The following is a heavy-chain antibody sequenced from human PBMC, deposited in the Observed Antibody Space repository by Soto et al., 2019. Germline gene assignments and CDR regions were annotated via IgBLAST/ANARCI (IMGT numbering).Heavy chain of an antibody. V-gene: IGHV4-61*01. CDR3: ARSIGYCTNGVCWPVYFDY. CDR2: IYHTGNT. J-gene: IGHJ4*02. D-gene: IGHD2-8*01. Sequence: SETLSLTCDVSGASVSSGSFYYHWIRQAPGKGLEWMGYIYHTGNTNYNPSLRSRITISLDTSKNQFSLKLNSVTAADTALYYCARSIGYCTNGVCWPVYFDYWGQGTLVTVSS. CDR1: GASVSSGSFY.